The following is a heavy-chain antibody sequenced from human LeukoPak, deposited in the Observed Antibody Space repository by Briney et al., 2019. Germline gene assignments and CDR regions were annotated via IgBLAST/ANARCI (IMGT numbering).Heavy chain of an antibody. Sequence: PSETLSLTCTVSGGSISSSSYYWGWIRQPPGKGLEWIGSVYYSGTTSYNPSLKSRVTISVDMSKNHFSLRLSSVTAADTAVYYCARGRKVVGEFWRPYYYHYMDVWGKGTTVTVSS. CDR1: GGSISSSSYY. D-gene: IGHD3-10*01. CDR3: ARGRKVVGEFWRPYYYHYMDV. CDR2: VYYSGTT. V-gene: IGHV4-39*02. J-gene: IGHJ6*03.